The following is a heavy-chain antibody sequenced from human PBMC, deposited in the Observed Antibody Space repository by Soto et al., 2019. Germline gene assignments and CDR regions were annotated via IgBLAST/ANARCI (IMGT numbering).Heavy chain of an antibody. CDR3: ARGETYLGV. V-gene: IGHV1-69*01. J-gene: IGHJ6*02. D-gene: IGHD3-16*01. Sequence: QVQLVQSGAEVKKPGSSVKVSCKTSRDTFNKYAFNWVRQAPGQGLEWMGWIIPIFSSRNYAEKFQGRVTITADDSTSTAYMELRSLRFEVTAVYYCARGETYLGVWGQGTTVTVSS. CDR2: IIPIFSSR. CDR1: RDTFNKYA.